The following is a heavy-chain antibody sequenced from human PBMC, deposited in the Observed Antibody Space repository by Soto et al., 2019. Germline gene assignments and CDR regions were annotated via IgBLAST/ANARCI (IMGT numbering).Heavy chain of an antibody. V-gene: IGHV3-33*01. CDR3: ARDYTVGAVVTWVGAFDI. CDR2: IWYDGSNK. J-gene: IGHJ3*02. CDR1: GFTFSSYG. D-gene: IGHD2-15*01. Sequence: QVQLVESGGGVVQPGRSLRLSCAASGFTFSSYGMHWVRQAPGKGLEWVAVIWYDGSNKYYADSVKGRFTISRDNSKNTLYLQMNSLRAEDTAVYYCARDYTVGAVVTWVGAFDIWGQGTMVTVSS.